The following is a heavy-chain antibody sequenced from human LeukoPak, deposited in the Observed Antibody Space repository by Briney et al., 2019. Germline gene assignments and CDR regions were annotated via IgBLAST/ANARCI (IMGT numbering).Heavy chain of an antibody. Sequence: SETLSRTCTVSGGSISSYYWSWIRQPAGKGLEWIGRIYTSGSTNYNPSLKGRVTMSVDASKNQFSLKLSSVTAADTAVYYCARDRRTRIAVAGPYYYGMDVWGQGTTVTVSS. CDR3: ARDRRTRIAVAGPYYYGMDV. J-gene: IGHJ6*02. D-gene: IGHD6-19*01. V-gene: IGHV4-4*07. CDR2: IYTSGST. CDR1: GGSISSYY.